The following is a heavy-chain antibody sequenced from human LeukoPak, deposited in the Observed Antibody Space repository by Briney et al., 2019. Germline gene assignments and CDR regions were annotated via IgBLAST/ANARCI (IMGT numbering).Heavy chain of an antibody. CDR2: IYYSGST. J-gene: IGHJ4*02. Sequence: PSQTLSLTCTVSGGSISRGDYFWSWIRQPPGKGLEWIGYIYYSGSTYYNPSLKSRVTISMDTSKNQFSLNLSSVTAADTAVYYCARRGYYDSTVDDYWGQGTLVTVSS. CDR1: GGSISRGDYF. CDR3: ARRGYYDSTVDDY. V-gene: IGHV4-30-4*01. D-gene: IGHD3-22*01.